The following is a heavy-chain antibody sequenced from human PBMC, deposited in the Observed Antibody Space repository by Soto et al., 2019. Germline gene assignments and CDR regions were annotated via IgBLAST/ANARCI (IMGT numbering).Heavy chain of an antibody. Sequence: LSLTCAVYGGSFSGYYWSWIRQPPGKGLEWIGEINHSGSTNYNPSLKSRVTISVDTSKNQFSLKLSSVTAADTAVYYCARGDCTNGVCYGIDYWGQGTLVTVS. CDR3: ARGDCTNGVCYGIDY. CDR2: INHSGST. J-gene: IGHJ4*02. V-gene: IGHV4-34*01. D-gene: IGHD2-8*01. CDR1: GGSFSGYY.